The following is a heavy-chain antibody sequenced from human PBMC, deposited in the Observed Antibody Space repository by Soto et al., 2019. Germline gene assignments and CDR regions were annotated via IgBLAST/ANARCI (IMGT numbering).Heavy chain of an antibody. CDR3: ARSYTYGGDDY. J-gene: IGHJ4*02. CDR2: IYYSGST. V-gene: IGHV4-59*01. D-gene: IGHD4-17*01. Sequence: ETLSLTCTVSGGSISSYYWSWIRQPPGKGLEWIGYIYYSGSTNYNPSLKSRVTISVDTSKNQFSLKLSSVTAADTAVYYCARSYTYGGDDYWGQGTLVTVSS. CDR1: GGSISSYY.